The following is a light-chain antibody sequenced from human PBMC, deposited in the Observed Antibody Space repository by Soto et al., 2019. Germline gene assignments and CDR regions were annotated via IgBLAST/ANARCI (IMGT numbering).Light chain of an antibody. CDR2: GNS. Sequence: QSVLTQPPSVSGAPGQRVTISCTGSSSNIGAGYYVHWYQQLPGTAPKLPIHGNSNRPSGVPDRFSGSKSGTSASLAITGSQAEDESDYYCQSYDSLLSGSRVFGPGTKLTVL. CDR3: QSYDSLLSGSRV. CDR1: SSNIGAGYY. V-gene: IGLV1-40*01. J-gene: IGLJ1*01.